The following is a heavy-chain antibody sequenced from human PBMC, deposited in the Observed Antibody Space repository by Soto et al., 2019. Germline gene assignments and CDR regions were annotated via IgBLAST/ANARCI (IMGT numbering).Heavy chain of an antibody. J-gene: IGHJ4*02. CDR3: ARVGGLGAVAVDY. D-gene: IGHD6-19*01. Sequence: QLQLQESGSGLVKPSQTLSLTCAVSGGSISSGGSSWSWIRQPPGKGLEWIGYIYHSGSTYYNPSLKSRVTISVDRSKNQFSLKLSSVTAADTAVYYCARVGGLGAVAVDYWGQGTLVTVSS. V-gene: IGHV4-30-2*01. CDR2: IYHSGST. CDR1: GGSISSGGSS.